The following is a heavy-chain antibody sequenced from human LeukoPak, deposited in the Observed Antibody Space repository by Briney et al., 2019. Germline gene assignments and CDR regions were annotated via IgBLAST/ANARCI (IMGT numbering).Heavy chain of an antibody. V-gene: IGHV4-38-2*01. CDR3: ARPDRGYYDSSGHDAFDI. J-gene: IGHJ3*02. Sequence: TSETLSLTCAVSGYSISSGYYWGWIRQPPGKGLEWIGSIYHSGGTYYNPSLKSRVTISVDTSKNQFSLKLSSVTAADTAVYYCARPDRGYYDSSGHDAFDIWGQGTMVTVSS. CDR1: GYSISSGYY. D-gene: IGHD3-22*01. CDR2: IYHSGGT.